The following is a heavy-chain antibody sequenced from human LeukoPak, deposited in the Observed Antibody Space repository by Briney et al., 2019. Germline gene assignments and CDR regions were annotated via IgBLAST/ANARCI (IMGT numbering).Heavy chain of an antibody. Sequence: SETLSLTCAVYGGSFSGYYWSWIRQPPGKGLEWIGEINHSGSTNYNPSLKSRVTISVDTSKNQFSLKLSSVTAADTAVYYCAMVRGGIVNWFDPWGQGTLVTVSS. CDR1: GGSFSGYY. CDR3: AMVRGGIVNWFDP. V-gene: IGHV4-34*01. D-gene: IGHD3-10*01. J-gene: IGHJ5*02. CDR2: INHSGST.